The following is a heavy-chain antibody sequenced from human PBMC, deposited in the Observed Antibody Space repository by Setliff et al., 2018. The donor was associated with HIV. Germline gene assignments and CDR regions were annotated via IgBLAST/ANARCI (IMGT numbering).Heavy chain of an antibody. CDR3: ARCGAGEWHLYMDV. Sequence: KVSCKASGGTFSSYTINWVRQAPGQGLEWMGRSIPILGIGNDEQAQKFKGRVTFTADKSTSTVYMELRSLRSEDTAVYYCARCGAGEWHLYMDVWGKGTAVTVSS. CDR2: SIPILGIG. J-gene: IGHJ6*03. CDR1: GGTFSSYT. V-gene: IGHV1-69*02. D-gene: IGHD3-16*01.